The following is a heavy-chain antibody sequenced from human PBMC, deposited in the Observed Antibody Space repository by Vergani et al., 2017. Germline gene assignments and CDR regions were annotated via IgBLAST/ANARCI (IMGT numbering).Heavy chain of an antibody. D-gene: IGHD4-23*01. CDR2: IRSKAYGGTT. V-gene: IGHV3-49*04. Sequence: EVQLVESGGGLVQPGRSLRLSCTASGFTFGDYAMSWVRQAPGKGLEWVGFIRSKAYGGTTEYAASVKGRFTISRDDSKSIAYLQMNSLKTEDTAVYYCTRDHTVVTGYNWFDPWSQGTLVTVSS. J-gene: IGHJ5*02. CDR3: TRDHTVVTGYNWFDP. CDR1: GFTFGDYA.